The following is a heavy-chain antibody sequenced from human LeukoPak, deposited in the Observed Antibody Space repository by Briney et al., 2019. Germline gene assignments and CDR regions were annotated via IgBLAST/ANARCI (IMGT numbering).Heavy chain of an antibody. CDR1: GYTFTSCG. J-gene: IGHJ4*02. V-gene: IGHV1-18*01. Sequence: GASVKVSCKASGYTFTSCGISWVRHAPGEGIEWMGWISAYNGNTNYAQKLQGRVTMTTDTSTSTAYVELRSLRSDDTAVYYCARDYYGARSEFDYWGQGTLVTVSS. CDR2: ISAYNGNT. D-gene: IGHD4-17*01. CDR3: ARDYYGARSEFDY.